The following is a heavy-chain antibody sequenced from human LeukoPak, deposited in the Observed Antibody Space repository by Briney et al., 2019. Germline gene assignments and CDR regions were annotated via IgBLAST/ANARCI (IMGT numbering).Heavy chain of an antibody. V-gene: IGHV4-59*08. CDR1: GGSISNYY. J-gene: IGHJ3*02. Sequence: PSETLSLTCTVSGGSISNYYWGWIRQPPGKGLEWIGYIYYSGSTNYNPSLKSRVTISVDTSKNQFSLKLSSATAADTAVYYCARMVIRAYCSGGSCYEHAFDIWGQGTMVTVSS. CDR2: IYYSGST. CDR3: ARMVIRAYCSGGSCYEHAFDI. D-gene: IGHD2-15*01.